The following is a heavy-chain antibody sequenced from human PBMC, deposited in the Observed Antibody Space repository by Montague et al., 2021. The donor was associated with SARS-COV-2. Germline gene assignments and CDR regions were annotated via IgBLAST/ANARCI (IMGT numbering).Heavy chain of an antibody. CDR3: ARWDPQTLTLIGLRGKSASDY. J-gene: IGHJ4*02. D-gene: IGHD4-23*01. CDR1: GGSFSGYY. V-gene: IGHV4-34*01. CDR2: INHSGTT. Sequence: SETLSLTCAVYGGSFSGYYWTWIRQSPGKGLEWIAEINHSGTTNYNFNPSLGSRVTISVDTSKSQFSLKLSSVTAADTGVYYCARWDPQTLTLIGLRGKSASDYWGQGTQVTVSS.